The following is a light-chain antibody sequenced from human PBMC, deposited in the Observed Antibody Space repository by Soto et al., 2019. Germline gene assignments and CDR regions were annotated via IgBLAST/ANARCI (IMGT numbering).Light chain of an antibody. J-gene: IGLJ3*02. CDR3: AAWDAILSGWV. CDR2: SNN. V-gene: IGLV1-47*02. Sequence: QTVLTQPPSASGTPGQRVTISCSGSSSNIGSNYVYWYQQLPGTAPKLLIYSNNQRPSGVPDRFSGSKSGTSASLAISGLRSEDEADYYCAAWDAILSGWVFGGGTKLTVL. CDR1: SSNIGSNY.